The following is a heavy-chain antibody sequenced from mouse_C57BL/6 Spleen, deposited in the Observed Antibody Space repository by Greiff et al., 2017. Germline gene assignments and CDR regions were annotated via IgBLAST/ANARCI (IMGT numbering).Heavy chain of an antibody. D-gene: IGHD1-1*01. J-gene: IGHJ3*01. CDR2: IYPGDGDT. CDR3: ARGIYYYGSSYGGFAY. CDR1: GYAFSSSW. Sequence: VQRVESGPELVKPGASVKISCKASGYAFSSSWMNWVKQRPGKGLEWIGRIYPGDGDTNYNGKFKGKATLTADKSSSTAYMQLSSLTSEDSAVYVCARGIYYYGSSYGGFAYWGQGTLVTVSA. V-gene: IGHV1-82*01.